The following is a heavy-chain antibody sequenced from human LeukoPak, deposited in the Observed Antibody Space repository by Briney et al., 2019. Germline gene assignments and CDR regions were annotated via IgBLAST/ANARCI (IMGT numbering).Heavy chain of an antibody. D-gene: IGHD3-3*01. V-gene: IGHV4-59*01. Sequence: SETLSLTCTVSGCSISSYYWSWIRQPPGKGLEWIGYIYYSGSTNYNPSLKSRVTISVDTSKNQFSLKLSSVTAADTAVYYCARVGYDFWSGSHYYYYYMDVWGKGTTVTVSS. CDR2: IYYSGST. CDR1: GCSISSYY. CDR3: ARVGYDFWSGSHYYYYYMDV. J-gene: IGHJ6*03.